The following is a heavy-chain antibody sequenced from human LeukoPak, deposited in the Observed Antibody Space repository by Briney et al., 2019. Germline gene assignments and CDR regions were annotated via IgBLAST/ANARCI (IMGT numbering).Heavy chain of an antibody. CDR2: INHSGST. D-gene: IGHD1-26*01. CDR1: GGSFSGYY. CDR3: ARVWPSGSFGRGNWFDP. J-gene: IGHJ5*02. V-gene: IGHV4-34*01. Sequence: PSETLSLTCAVYGGSFSGYYWSWIRQPPGKGLEWIGEINHSGSTNYNPSLKSRVTISVDTSKNQFSLKLSSVTAADTAVYYCARVWPSGSFGRGNWFDPWGQGALVTVSS.